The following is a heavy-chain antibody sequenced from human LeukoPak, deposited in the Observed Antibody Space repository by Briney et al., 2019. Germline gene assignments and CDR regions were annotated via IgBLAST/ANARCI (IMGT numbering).Heavy chain of an antibody. V-gene: IGHV1-24*01. J-gene: IGHJ4*02. CDR3: ATDIDSGDIVPMAY. Sequence: ASVKVSCKVSGYTLTELSMHWVRQAPGKGLEWMGGFDPEDGETIYAQKFQGRVTMTEDTSTDTAYMELSSLRSEDTAVYYCATDIDSGDIVPMAYWGQGTLVTVSS. D-gene: IGHD5-12*01. CDR1: GYTLTELS. CDR2: FDPEDGET.